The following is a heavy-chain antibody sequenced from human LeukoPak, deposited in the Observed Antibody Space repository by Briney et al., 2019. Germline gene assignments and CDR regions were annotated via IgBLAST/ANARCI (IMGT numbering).Heavy chain of an antibody. Sequence: ASVKVSCKASGYTFTDHYIHWVRQAPGQGLEWVGWINPNSGDTNYAQKFQGRVTMTRDTSISTINMELRRLTSDDTAVYYCARGGRYYDFWSGYPGAEYFQHWGQGTLVTVSS. V-gene: IGHV1-2*02. D-gene: IGHD3-3*01. CDR2: INPNSGDT. CDR3: ARGGRYYDFWSGYPGAEYFQH. CDR1: GYTFTDHY. J-gene: IGHJ1*01.